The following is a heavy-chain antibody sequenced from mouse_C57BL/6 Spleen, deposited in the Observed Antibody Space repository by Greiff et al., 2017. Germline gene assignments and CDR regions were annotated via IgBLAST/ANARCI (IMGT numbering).Heavy chain of an antibody. CDR2: IWSGGST. CDR3: ARKGATEYFDV. Sequence: QVQLQQSGPGLVQPSQSLSITCTVSGFSLTSYGVHWVRQSPGKGLEWLGVIWSGGSTDYNAAFISRLSISKDNSKSQVFFKMNSLQADDTAIYYCARKGATEYFDVWGTGTTVTVSS. CDR1: GFSLTSYG. D-gene: IGHD1-1*01. V-gene: IGHV2-2*01. J-gene: IGHJ1*03.